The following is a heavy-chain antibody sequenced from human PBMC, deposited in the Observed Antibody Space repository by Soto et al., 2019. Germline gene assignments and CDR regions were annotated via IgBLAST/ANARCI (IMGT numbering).Heavy chain of an antibody. CDR1: GFTFDDYA. CDR2: ISWNSGSI. V-gene: IGHV3-9*01. D-gene: IGHD3-10*01. CDR3: AKDIIRGTMVRGVTRDYYYYGMDV. J-gene: IGHJ6*02. Sequence: DVQLVESGGGLVQPGRSLRLSCAASGFTFDDYAMHWVRQAPGKGLEWVSGISWNSGSIGYADSVKGRFTISRDNAKNSLYLQMNSLRAEDTALYYCAKDIIRGTMVRGVTRDYYYYGMDVWGQGTTVTVSS.